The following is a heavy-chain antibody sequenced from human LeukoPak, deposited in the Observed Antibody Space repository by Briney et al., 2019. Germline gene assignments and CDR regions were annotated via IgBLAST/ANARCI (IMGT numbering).Heavy chain of an antibody. CDR2: INHSGIT. J-gene: IGHJ4*02. Sequence: SETLSLTCAVYGGSFSGYYWSWIRQPPGKGLEWIGEINHSGITNYNPSLKSRVTISVDTSKNQFSLRLRSVTAADTAVYHCARGLYSSGWYFGYWGQGTLVTVSS. CDR3: ARGLYSSGWYFGY. V-gene: IGHV4-34*01. CDR1: GGSFSGYY. D-gene: IGHD6-19*01.